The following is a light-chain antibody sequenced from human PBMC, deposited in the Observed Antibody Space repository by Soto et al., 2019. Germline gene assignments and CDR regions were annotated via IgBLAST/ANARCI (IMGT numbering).Light chain of an antibody. Sequence: QSALTQSPSASGSPGQSVTISCTGTSSDIGGYNSVSWYQHHPGKAPKLMIYEVNNRPSGVSNRFSGSKSGNTASLTISGLQPEDEADYYCLSYTSANTRVFGGGTKVTVL. CDR3: LSYTSANTRV. V-gene: IGLV2-14*01. J-gene: IGLJ3*02. CDR2: EVN. CDR1: SSDIGGYNS.